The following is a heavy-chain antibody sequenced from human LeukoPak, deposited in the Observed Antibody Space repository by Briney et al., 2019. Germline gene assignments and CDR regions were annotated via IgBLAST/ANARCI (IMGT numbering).Heavy chain of an antibody. V-gene: IGHV1-18*01. CDR3: ARLGYSSSSRSWFDP. D-gene: IGHD6-6*01. CDR1: GYTLTSYG. CDR2: ISAYNGNT. Sequence: GASVKVSCKASGYTLTSYGISWVRQAPGQGLEWMGWISAYNGNTNYAQKLQGRVTMTTDTSTSTAYMELRSLRSDDTAVYYCARLGYSSSSRSWFDPWGKGTLVTVSS. J-gene: IGHJ5*02.